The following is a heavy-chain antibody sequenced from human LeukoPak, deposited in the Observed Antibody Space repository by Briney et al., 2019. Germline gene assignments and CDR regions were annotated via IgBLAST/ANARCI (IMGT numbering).Heavy chain of an antibody. CDR3: ARDYDFWSGYDWFDP. V-gene: IGHV4-59*11. CDR2: IYYSGST. CDR1: GGSISSHY. D-gene: IGHD3-3*01. J-gene: IGHJ5*02. Sequence: SETLSLTCTVSGGSISSHYWSWIRQPPGKGLEWIGYIYYSGSTNYNPSLKSRVTISVDTSKNQFSLKLSSVTAADTAAYYCARDYDFWSGYDWFDPWGQGTLVTVSS.